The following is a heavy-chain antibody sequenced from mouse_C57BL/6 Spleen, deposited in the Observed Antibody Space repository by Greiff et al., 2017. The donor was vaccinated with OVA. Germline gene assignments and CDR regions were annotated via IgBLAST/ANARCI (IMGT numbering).Heavy chain of an antibody. J-gene: IGHJ2*01. V-gene: IGHV5-9-1*02. CDR2: ISSGGDYI. Sequence: EVMLVESGEGLVKPGGSLKLSCAASGFTFSSYAMSWVRQTPEKRLEWVAYISSGGDYIYYADTVKGRFTISRDNARNTLYLQMSRLKSEDTAMYYCTRAGLKPYFDYWGQGTTLTVSS. D-gene: IGHD1-3*01. CDR3: TRAGLKPYFDY. CDR1: GFTFSSYA.